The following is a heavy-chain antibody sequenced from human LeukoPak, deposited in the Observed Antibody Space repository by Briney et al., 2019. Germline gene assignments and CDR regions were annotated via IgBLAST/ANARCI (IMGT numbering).Heavy chain of an antibody. CDR1: GFTFSSYG. J-gene: IGHJ4*02. D-gene: IGHD3-9*01. CDR2: IRYDGSNK. Sequence: PGGSLRLSCAASGFTFSSYGMHWVRQAPGKGLEWVAFIRYDGSNKYYADSVKGRFTISRDISKNTLYLQMNSLRAEDTAVYYGVRGLRYFDWLLEYWGQGTLVTVSS. V-gene: IGHV3-30*02. CDR3: VRGLRYFDWLLEY.